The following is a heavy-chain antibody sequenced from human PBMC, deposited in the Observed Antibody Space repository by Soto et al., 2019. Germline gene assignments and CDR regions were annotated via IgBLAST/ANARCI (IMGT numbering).Heavy chain of an antibody. CDR1: GGSISSSSYY. CDR2: IYYSGRT. V-gene: IGHV4-39*01. Sequence: QLQLQESGPGLVKPSETLSLTCTVSGGSISSSSYYWGWIRQPPGKGLEWIWSIYYSGRTYYSPSLNSRVTMSVDMSKKQFSITLSSVPAAHTAVYYCARHRGFGGVIVPYYFDYLSQATLVTAFS. D-gene: IGHD3-16*02. CDR3: ARHRGFGGVIVPYYFDY. J-gene: IGHJ4*02.